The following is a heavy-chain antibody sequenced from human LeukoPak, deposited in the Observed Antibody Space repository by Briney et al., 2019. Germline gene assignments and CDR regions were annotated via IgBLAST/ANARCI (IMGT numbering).Heavy chain of an antibody. CDR3: ARTPWIQLWSFFDY. V-gene: IGHV3-23*01. CDR1: GFTFSSYA. CDR2: ISGSGGTT. J-gene: IGHJ4*02. Sequence: GGSLRLSCAASGFTFSSYAMSWVRQAPGKGLEWVSAISGSGGTTYYADSVKGRFTISRDNSKNTLYLQMNSLRAEDTAVYYCARTPWIQLWSFFDYWDQGTLVTVSS. D-gene: IGHD5-18*01.